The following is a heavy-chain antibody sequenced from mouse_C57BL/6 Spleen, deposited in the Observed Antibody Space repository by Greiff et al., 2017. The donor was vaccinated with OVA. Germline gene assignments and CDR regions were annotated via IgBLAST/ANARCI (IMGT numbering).Heavy chain of an antibody. CDR2: INPNNGGT. D-gene: IGHD2-1*01. J-gene: IGHJ3*01. CDR1: GYTFTDYN. V-gene: IGHV1-22*01. Sequence: VQLQQSGPELVKMSCKASGYTFTDYNMHWVKQSHGKSLEWIGYINPNNGGTSYNQKFKGKATLTVNKSSSTAYMELRSLTSEDSAVYYCARGGGMGNLAWFAYWGQGTLVTVSA. CDR3: ARGGGMGNLAWFAY.